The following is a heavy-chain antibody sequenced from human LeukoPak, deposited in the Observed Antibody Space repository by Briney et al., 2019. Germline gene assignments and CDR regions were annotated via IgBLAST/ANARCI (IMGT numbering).Heavy chain of an antibody. CDR3: ARAGSGWCVFDY. CDR2: IYYSGST. V-gene: IGHV4-59*01. D-gene: IGHD6-19*01. CDR1: GGSISNYY. J-gene: IGHJ4*02. Sequence: SETLSLTCTVSGGSISNYYWSWIRQPPGKGLEWIGYIYYSGSTNYNPSLKSRVTLSVDSSKSQLSLKLTSATAADTAVYYCARAGSGWCVFDYWGQGTLVTVSS.